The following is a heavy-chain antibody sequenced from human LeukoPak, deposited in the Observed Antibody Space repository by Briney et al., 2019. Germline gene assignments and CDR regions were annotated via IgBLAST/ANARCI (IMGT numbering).Heavy chain of an antibody. CDR1: GFTFSDYY. CDR2: ISSSGSTI. D-gene: IGHD2-2*01. J-gene: IGHJ4*02. Sequence: PGGSLRLSCAASGFTFSDYYMSWIRQAPGKGLEWVSYISSSGSTIYYADSVKGRFTISRDNAKNSLYLQMNSLRAEDTAVYYCAVYCSSTSCPPWWGQGTLVTVSS. CDR3: AVYCSSTSCPPW. V-gene: IGHV3-11*01.